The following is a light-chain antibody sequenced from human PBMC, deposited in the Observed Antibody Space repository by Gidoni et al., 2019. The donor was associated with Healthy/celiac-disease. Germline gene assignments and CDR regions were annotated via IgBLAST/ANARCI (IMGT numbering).Light chain of an antibody. J-gene: IGKJ2*01. CDR1: QSVSSN. V-gene: IGKV3-15*01. CDR3: QQYNNWTPYT. CDR2: GAS. Sequence: DIVMTPSPATPSVSPGERATLSCRAGQSVSSNLAWYQQKPGQAPRLLIYGASTRATGIPARCSGSGAGTEFTITISSLQSEDFAVYYCQQYNNWTPYTFGQGTKLEIK.